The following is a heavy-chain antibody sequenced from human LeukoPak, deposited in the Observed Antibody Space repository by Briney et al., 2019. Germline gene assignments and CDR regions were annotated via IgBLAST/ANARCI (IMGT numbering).Heavy chain of an antibody. D-gene: IGHD6-13*01. V-gene: IGHV7-4-1*02. CDR2: INTNTGNP. Sequence: ASVKVSCKASGYTFTSYAMNWVRQAPGQGLEWMGWINTNTGNPTYSQGFTGRFVFSLDTSVSTAYLQIRSLKDEDTAVYYCARGPGIAAAGTRYFDYWGQGTLVTVSS. CDR3: ARGPGIAAAGTRYFDY. CDR1: GYTFTSYA. J-gene: IGHJ4*02.